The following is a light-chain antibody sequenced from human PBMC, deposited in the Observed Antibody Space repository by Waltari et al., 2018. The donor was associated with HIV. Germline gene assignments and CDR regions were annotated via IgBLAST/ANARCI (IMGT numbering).Light chain of an antibody. J-gene: IGKJ4*01. CDR2: CAS. CDR3: QQYYTLRST. CDR1: RTVLYNRNY. Sequence: DIVMTQSPDHPAFSLGSEATVPSMSSRTVLYNRNYLAWYQQKPGQAPKVLIYCASTRACGVPDRFSGSGSGTDFSLTISRVQADDVAIYYCQQYYTLRSTFGGGTKIEI. V-gene: IGKV4-1*01.